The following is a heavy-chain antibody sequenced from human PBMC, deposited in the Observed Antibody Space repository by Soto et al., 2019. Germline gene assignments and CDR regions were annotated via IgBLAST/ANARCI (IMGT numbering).Heavy chain of an antibody. V-gene: IGHV4-39*01. J-gene: IGHJ4*02. D-gene: IGHD2-15*01. Sequence: QLQLQESGPGLVKPSETLSLTCTVSGGSISSSSYYWGWIRQPPGKGLEWIGSIYYSGSTYYNPSIKSRVTISVDTSKNQFSLKLSSVNAADTAVYYWARRHLRYCSGGSCYEGHDYWGQGTLVTVSS. CDR3: ARRHLRYCSGGSCYEGHDY. CDR1: GGSISSSSYY. CDR2: IYYSGST.